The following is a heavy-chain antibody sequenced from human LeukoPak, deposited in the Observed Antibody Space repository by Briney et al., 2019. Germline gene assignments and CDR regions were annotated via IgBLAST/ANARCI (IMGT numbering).Heavy chain of an antibody. V-gene: IGHV3-33*01. CDR2: IWYDGSNK. CDR3: ARGLEYGSELIYYYYGMDV. Sequence: GRSLRLSCAASGFTFSSYGMHWVRQAPGKGLEWVAVIWYDGSNKYYADSVKGRFTISRDNSKNTLYLQMNSLRAEDTAVYYCARGLEYGSELIYYYYGMDVWGKGTTVTVSS. CDR1: GFTFSSYG. J-gene: IGHJ6*04. D-gene: IGHD3-10*01.